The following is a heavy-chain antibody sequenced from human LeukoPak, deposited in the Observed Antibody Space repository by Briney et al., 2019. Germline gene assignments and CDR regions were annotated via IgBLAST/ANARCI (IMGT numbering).Heavy chain of an antibody. CDR3: ARHKERGRAFDI. CDR1: GGSISSGGYS. J-gene: IGHJ3*02. CDR2: IYNSGRT. D-gene: IGHD3-16*01. V-gene: IGHV4-30-4*07. Sequence: SETLSLTCAVSGGSISSGGYSWNWIRQPSGKGLEWIGFIYNSGRTSYNPSLKSRVTMSVDTSKNQFSLKLSSVTAADTAVYYCARHKERGRAFDIWGQGTMVTVSS.